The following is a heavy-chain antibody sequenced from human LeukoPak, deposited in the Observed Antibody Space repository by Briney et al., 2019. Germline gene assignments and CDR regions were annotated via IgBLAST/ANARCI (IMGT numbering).Heavy chain of an antibody. J-gene: IGHJ3*02. D-gene: IGHD3-22*01. Sequence: GSLRLSCAASGFTFSSYGMHWVRQAPGKGLEWVAVISYDGSNKYYADSVKGRFTISRDNAKNSLYLQMNSLRAEDTAVYYCARDRGAPMIVVACAFDIWGQGTMVTVSS. CDR1: GFTFSSYG. CDR3: ARDRGAPMIVVACAFDI. CDR2: ISYDGSNK. V-gene: IGHV3-30*03.